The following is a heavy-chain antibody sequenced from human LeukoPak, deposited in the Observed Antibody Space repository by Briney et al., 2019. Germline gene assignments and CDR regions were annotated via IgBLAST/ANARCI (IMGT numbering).Heavy chain of an antibody. D-gene: IGHD6-13*01. CDR2: IIPIFGTA. CDR1: GGTFSSYA. J-gene: IGHJ4*02. Sequence: SVKVSCKASGGTFSSYAISWVRQAPGQGLEWMGGIIPIFGTANCAQKFQGRVTITTDESTSTAYMELSSLRSEDTAVYYCARDYVYSSSWEAFDYRGQGTLVTVSS. V-gene: IGHV1-69*05. CDR3: ARDYVYSSSWEAFDY.